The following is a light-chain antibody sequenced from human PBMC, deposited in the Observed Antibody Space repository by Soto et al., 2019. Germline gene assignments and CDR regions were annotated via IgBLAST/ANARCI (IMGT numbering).Light chain of an antibody. V-gene: IGKV3-11*01. J-gene: IGKJ4*01. CDR1: QSVSSY. CDR2: GAS. Sequence: EIVLTQSPATLSLSPGERATLSCRASQSVSSYLAWYQQKPGQAPRLLIYGASNRATGIPARFSGSGSGTDFTLTISSLEPEDFAVYYCQQSSNWPLTFGGGTKVEIK. CDR3: QQSSNWPLT.